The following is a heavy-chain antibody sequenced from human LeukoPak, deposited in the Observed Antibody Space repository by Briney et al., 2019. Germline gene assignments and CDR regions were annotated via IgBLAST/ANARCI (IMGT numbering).Heavy chain of an antibody. CDR3: ARQTGSGLFILP. D-gene: IGHD3/OR15-3a*01. Sequence: SETLSLTCTVSGYFIRSGFYWGWIRQPPGMGLEWIGSIYYTGNTYYNASLKSQVSISIDTSKNQFSLKLTSVTAADTAVYYCARQTGSGLFILPGGQGTLVTVSS. V-gene: IGHV4-38-2*02. J-gene: IGHJ4*02. CDR2: IYYTGNT. CDR1: GYFIRSGFY.